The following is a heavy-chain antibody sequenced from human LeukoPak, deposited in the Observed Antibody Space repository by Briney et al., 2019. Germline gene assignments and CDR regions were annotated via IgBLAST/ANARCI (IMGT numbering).Heavy chain of an antibody. CDR3: ARASMRGSLYYFDY. CDR1: GFTFSDHY. Sequence: PGGSLRLSCAASGFTFSDHYMDWVRQAPGKGQEWLGRTTNKANSYTTEYAASVKGRFTISRDYSKNSLYLQMNSLKTEDTAVYYCARASMRGSLYYFDYSGQGTLVTVSS. V-gene: IGHV3-72*01. J-gene: IGHJ4*02. CDR2: TTNKANSYTT. D-gene: IGHD1-26*01.